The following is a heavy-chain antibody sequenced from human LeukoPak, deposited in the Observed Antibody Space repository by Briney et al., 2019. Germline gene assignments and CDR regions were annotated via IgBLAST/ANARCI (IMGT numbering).Heavy chain of an antibody. V-gene: IGHV4-31*03. J-gene: IGHJ2*01. D-gene: IGHD3-22*01. CDR3: ARSYYYDSSGYYYELDWYFDL. CDR1: GGSISSGGYY. Sequence: SQTLSLTCTVSGGSISSGGYYWSRIRQHPGKGLEWIGYIYYSGSTYYNPSLKSRVTISVDTSKNQFSLKLSSVTAADTAVYYCARSYYYDSSGYYYELDWYFDLWGRGTLVTVSS. CDR2: IYYSGST.